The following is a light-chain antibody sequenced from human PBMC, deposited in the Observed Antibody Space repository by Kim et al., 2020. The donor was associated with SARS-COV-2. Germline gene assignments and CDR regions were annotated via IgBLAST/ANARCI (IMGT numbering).Light chain of an antibody. CDR2: DAS. CDR3: HQYGRSPAT. Sequence: EVVLTQSPGTVSLSPGQRATLSCRASRSVSSNYLAWYQQRPGQAPRILIYDASTRATGITDRFSGSGSGTDFTLTISRLEPEDFAVYFCHQYGRSPATFGGGTKVDIK. CDR1: RSVSSNY. J-gene: IGKJ4*01. V-gene: IGKV3-20*01.